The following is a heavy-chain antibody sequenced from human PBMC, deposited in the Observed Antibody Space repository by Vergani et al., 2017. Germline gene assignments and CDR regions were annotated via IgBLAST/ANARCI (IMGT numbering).Heavy chain of an antibody. D-gene: IGHD2-21*02. CDR2: IYYSGST. CDR3: ARVKGVVTRTPYYYYGMDV. J-gene: IGHJ6*02. CDR1: GGSISSGGYY. Sequence: QVQLQESGPGLVKTSQTLSLTCTVSGGSISSGGYYWSWIRQHPGKGLEWIGYIYYSGSTYYNTSLKSRVTISVDTSKNQFPLKLSSVTAADTAVYYCARVKGVVTRTPYYYYGMDVGGQGTTVTVSS. V-gene: IGHV4-31*03.